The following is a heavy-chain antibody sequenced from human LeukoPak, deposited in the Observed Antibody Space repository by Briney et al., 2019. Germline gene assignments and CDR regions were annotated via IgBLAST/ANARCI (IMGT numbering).Heavy chain of an antibody. CDR1: GRSMNSYY. J-gene: IGHJ4*02. D-gene: IGHD1-14*01. CDR2: IYYSGST. Sequence: KPSETLSLTCTVSGRSMNSYYWSWIRQPPGKGVEWIGYIYYSGSTNYNPSLKSRVTISVDTSKKQVSLKLSSVTSADRAVYHCARVSPRPRFDYWGQGTLVTVSS. CDR3: ARVSPRPRFDY. V-gene: IGHV4-59*01.